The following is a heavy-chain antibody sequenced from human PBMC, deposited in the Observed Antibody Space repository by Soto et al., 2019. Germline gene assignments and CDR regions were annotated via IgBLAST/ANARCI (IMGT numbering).Heavy chain of an antibody. J-gene: IGHJ4*02. CDR2: FYYSGST. D-gene: IGHD5-12*01. CDR1: GGSISSYY. CDR3: ARFYDNSYFDY. V-gene: IGHV4-59*08. Sequence: PSETLSLTCTVSGGSISSYYWSWIRQPPGKGLEWIGNFYYSGSTNYNPSLKGRVTISVVTSKNQVSLRLSSVTAADTPVYFCARFYDNSYFDYRGRRTPVTVSS.